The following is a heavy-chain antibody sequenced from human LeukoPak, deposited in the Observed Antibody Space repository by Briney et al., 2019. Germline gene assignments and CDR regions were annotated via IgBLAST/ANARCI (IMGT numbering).Heavy chain of an antibody. V-gene: IGHV3-53*01. D-gene: IGHD3-10*01. Sequence: GGSLRLSCAASGLTLSNNYMSWVRQAPGKGLEWVSVIYSGGRTYYADSVKGRFTISRDNSKNTLYLQMNSLRAEGTAVYYCAKNAGNFDYWGQGTLVTVSS. J-gene: IGHJ4*02. CDR2: IYSGGRT. CDR3: AKNAGNFDY. CDR1: GLTLSNNY.